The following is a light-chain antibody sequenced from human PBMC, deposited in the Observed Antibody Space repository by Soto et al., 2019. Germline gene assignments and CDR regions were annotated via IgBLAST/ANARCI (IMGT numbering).Light chain of an antibody. J-gene: IGLJ1*01. Sequence: VLTQPRSVSGSPGQSVTISCTGTSSDVGAYNYISWYQQHPGKAPKLMTYDVSKRPSGVPDRFSGSKSGNTASLTISGLQAEDEADYYCCSYADNYSYVFGTGTKVTVL. V-gene: IGLV2-11*01. CDR2: DVS. CDR3: CSYADNYSYV. CDR1: SSDVGAYNY.